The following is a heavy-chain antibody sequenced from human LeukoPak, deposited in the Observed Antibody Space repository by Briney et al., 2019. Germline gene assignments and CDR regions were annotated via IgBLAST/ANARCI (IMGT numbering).Heavy chain of an antibody. Sequence: PGGSLRLSCAASGFTFSSYEMNRVRQAPGKGLEWVSYISSSGSTIYYADSVKGRFTISRDNAKNSLYLQMNSLRAEDTAVYYCARDRYGDYDFDYWGQGTLVTVSS. D-gene: IGHD4-17*01. V-gene: IGHV3-48*03. CDR2: ISSSGSTI. CDR3: ARDRYGDYDFDY. CDR1: GFTFSSYE. J-gene: IGHJ4*02.